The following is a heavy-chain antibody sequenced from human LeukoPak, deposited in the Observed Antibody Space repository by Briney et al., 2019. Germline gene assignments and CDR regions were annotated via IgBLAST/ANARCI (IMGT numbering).Heavy chain of an antibody. CDR3: ATYGFSSGKRFDY. V-gene: IGHV4-59*01. CDR2: IYYSGST. J-gene: IGHJ4*02. CDR1: GGSISSYY. Sequence: PSQTLSLTCTVAGGSISSYYWSWNRQPPGKGLEWIGYIYYSGSTNYNPSLKSRVTISVDTSKNQFSLRLTSVTAADTAVYYCATYGFSSGKRFDYWGQGTLVTVSS. D-gene: IGHD6-19*01.